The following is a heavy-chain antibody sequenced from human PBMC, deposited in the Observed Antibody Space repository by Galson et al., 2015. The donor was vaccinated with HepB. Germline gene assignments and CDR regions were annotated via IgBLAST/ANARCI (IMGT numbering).Heavy chain of an antibody. Sequence: SVKVSCKASGYTFTSYGISWVRQAPGQGLEWMGWISAYNGNTNYAQKLQGRVTMTTDTSTSTAYMELRSLRSDDTAVYYCARDRYCSSTSCYTARFDYWGQGTLVTVSS. CDR2: ISAYNGNT. J-gene: IGHJ4*02. D-gene: IGHD2-2*02. CDR1: GYTFTSYG. V-gene: IGHV1-18*01. CDR3: ARDRYCSSTSCYTARFDY.